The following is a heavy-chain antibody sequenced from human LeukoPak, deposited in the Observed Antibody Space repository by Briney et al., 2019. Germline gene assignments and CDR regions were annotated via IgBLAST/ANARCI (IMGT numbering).Heavy chain of an antibody. CDR2: IKEDGSDK. Sequence: GGSLRLSCAASGFSFNEYWMSWVRQAPGKGPEWVANIKEDGSDKYYIDSVKGRFTISRDDGTNSVFLEMNSLRPEDTGLYYYARDSRPRGGSCFDNWGQGTLVTVSS. J-gene: IGHJ4*02. CDR3: ARDSRPRGGSCFDN. D-gene: IGHD2-15*01. V-gene: IGHV3-7*01. CDR1: GFSFNEYW.